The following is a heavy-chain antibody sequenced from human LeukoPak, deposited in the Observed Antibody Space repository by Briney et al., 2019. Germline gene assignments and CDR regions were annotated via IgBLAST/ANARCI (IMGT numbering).Heavy chain of an antibody. CDR1: GGAISGRRDY. CDR3: ARNVSRGEPGGAFDI. V-gene: IGHV4-39*01. Sequence: SETLSLTCTVSGGAISGRRDYWGWIRQPPGKGLEWFGSIYYSGSTHYNPSLKSRVTISVDTSRNQFSLELRTATAADSAIYYCARNVSRGEPGGAFDIWGQGTMVTVSS. CDR2: IYYSGST. D-gene: IGHD3-16*01. J-gene: IGHJ3*02.